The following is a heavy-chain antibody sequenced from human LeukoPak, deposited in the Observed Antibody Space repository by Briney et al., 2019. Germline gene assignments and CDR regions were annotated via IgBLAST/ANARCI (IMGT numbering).Heavy chain of an antibody. J-gene: IGHJ4*02. V-gene: IGHV4-59*08. CDR2: IYYCGST. CDR1: GDSKSYHK. Sequence: SETLSLTCTVSGDSKSYHKWSWIRQPPGKGLEWIGYIYYCGSTNYHPSLKSRVTISVDTSKNQFSLKLSSVTAADTAVYYCATLGSGYDAVDYWGQGTLVTVSS. CDR3: ATLGSGYDAVDY. D-gene: IGHD5-12*01.